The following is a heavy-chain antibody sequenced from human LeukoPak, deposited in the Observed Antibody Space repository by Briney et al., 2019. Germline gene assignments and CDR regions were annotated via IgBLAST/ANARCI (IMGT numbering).Heavy chain of an antibody. D-gene: IGHD3-10*01. Sequence: SETLSLTCAVYGGSFSTYSWSWIRQPPGKGLEWIGQINHSGSSNYNPSLKSRLTISRDTSKNQFSLKLSSVTAADTAVYYCARDAYYFGSGTHYNWFDPWGQGTLVTVSS. CDR3: ARDAYYFGSGTHYNWFDP. CDR2: INHSGSS. J-gene: IGHJ5*02. CDR1: GGSFSTYS. V-gene: IGHV4-34*01.